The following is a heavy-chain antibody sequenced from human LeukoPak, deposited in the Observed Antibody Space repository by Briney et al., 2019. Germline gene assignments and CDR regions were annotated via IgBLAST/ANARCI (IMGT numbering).Heavy chain of an antibody. CDR1: GFTFSSYG. V-gene: IGHV3-30*18. D-gene: IGHD3-22*01. CDR3: AKGSLIGYYYDSSGPVPAEYFDY. Sequence: GRSLRLSCAASGFTFSSYGMHWVRQAPGKGLEWVAVISYDGSTKYYADSVKGRFTISRDNSKNTLYLQMNSLRAEDTAVYYCAKGSLIGYYYDSSGPVPAEYFDYWGQGTLVTVSS. J-gene: IGHJ4*02. CDR2: ISYDGSTK.